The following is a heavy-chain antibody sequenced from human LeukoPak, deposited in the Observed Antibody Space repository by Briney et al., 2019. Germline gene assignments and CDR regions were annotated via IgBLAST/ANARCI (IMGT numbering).Heavy chain of an antibody. CDR2: ISHDGNNK. V-gene: IGHV3-30*18. CDR3: ANAGRDSSSTISCGMDV. CDR1: GITFSTYS. J-gene: IGHJ6*02. Sequence: GGSLRLSYAASGITFSTYSMYWVRQAPGKGLEWVAVISHDGNNKYYADSVKGRFTISRDNSKNTLYLQMNSLRAEDTAVYYCANAGRDSSSTISCGMDVWGQGTTVTVSS. D-gene: IGHD6-13*01.